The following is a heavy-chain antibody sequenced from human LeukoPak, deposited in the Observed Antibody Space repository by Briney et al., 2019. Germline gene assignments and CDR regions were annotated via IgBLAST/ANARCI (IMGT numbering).Heavy chain of an antibody. Sequence: GGSLRLSCAASGLTFSNYEMDWVRQAPGQGLEWVSYISSSSSTIYHADSVKGRFTISRDNAKKSMYLQMNSLRAEDAAVYYCAKAPVTSCRGAFCYPFDYWGQGTLVTVSS. CDR3: AKAPVTSCRGAFCYPFDY. CDR2: ISSSSSTI. CDR1: GLTFSNYE. J-gene: IGHJ4*02. V-gene: IGHV3-48*03. D-gene: IGHD2-15*01.